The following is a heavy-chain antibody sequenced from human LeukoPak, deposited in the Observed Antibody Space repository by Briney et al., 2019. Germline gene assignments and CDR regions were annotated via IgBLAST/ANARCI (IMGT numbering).Heavy chain of an antibody. CDR1: GGTFSSYA. CDR3: ARVSYGDYPLSYYGMDV. CDR2: IIPIFGTA. D-gene: IGHD4-17*01. V-gene: IGHV1-69*13. J-gene: IGHJ6*02. Sequence: ASVKVSCKASGGTFSSYAISWVRQAPGQGLEWMGGIIPIFGTANYAQKFQGRVTITADESTSTAYMELSSLRSEDTAVYYCARVSYGDYPLSYYGMDVWGQGTTVTVSS.